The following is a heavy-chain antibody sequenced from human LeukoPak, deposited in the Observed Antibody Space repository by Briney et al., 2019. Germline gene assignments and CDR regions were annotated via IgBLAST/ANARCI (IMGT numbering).Heavy chain of an antibody. CDR3: ARPNQREYSYGPPVY. J-gene: IGHJ4*02. Sequence: SETLSLTCTVSGGSVSSDYWSWIRQPPGKGLEWIGYMHSNGNSAYNPSFSSRVTVSLDTSKNQFSLKLSSVTAADTAVYYCARPNQREYSYGPPVYWGQGTLVTVSS. CDR2: MHSNGNS. V-gene: IGHV4-59*08. D-gene: IGHD5-18*01. CDR1: GGSVSSDY.